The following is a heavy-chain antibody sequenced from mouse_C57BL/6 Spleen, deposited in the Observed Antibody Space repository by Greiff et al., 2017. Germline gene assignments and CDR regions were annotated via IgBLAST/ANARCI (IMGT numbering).Heavy chain of an antibody. CDR3: LGQRNCASSPGAIDY. D-gene: IGHD1-1*01. CDR1: GFSFNTYA. CDR2: ISSKGNNYAT. J-gene: IGHJ4*01. V-gene: IGHV10-1*01. Sequence: EVMLVESGGGLVQPKGSLKLSCAASGFSFNTYAMNWVRQAPGKGLEWVARISSKGNNYATYYAVSVKARFTISRDDSESMLYLQMNIFKTWNTATSDCLGQRNCASSPGAIDYWGQGTSVTVSS.